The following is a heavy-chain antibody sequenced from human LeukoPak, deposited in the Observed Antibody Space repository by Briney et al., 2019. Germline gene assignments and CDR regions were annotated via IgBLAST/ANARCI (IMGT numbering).Heavy chain of an antibody. CDR1: GYTFTSYY. V-gene: IGHV1-2*06. J-gene: IGHJ4*02. Sequence: ASVKVSCKASGYTFTSYYMHWVRQAPGQGLEWMGLINPNGGSTNYAQKFQGRVTMTRDTSTSTAYMELSRLRSDATAVYYCARDKVWHEFDYWGQGTLVTVSS. CDR3: ARDKVWHEFDY. CDR2: INPNGGST.